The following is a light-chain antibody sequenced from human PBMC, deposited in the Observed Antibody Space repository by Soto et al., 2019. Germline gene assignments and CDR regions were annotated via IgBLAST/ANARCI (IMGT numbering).Light chain of an antibody. J-gene: IGKJ5*01. Sequence: EIVLTQSQATLSLSPGERATLSCRASQRVSSYLAWYQQKPGQAPRLLIYDASNRATGIPARFSGSGSGTDFTLTISSLEPEDFAVYYFQQRSNWPPTFGQGPRLEIK. CDR2: DAS. V-gene: IGKV3-11*01. CDR1: QRVSSY. CDR3: QQRSNWPPT.